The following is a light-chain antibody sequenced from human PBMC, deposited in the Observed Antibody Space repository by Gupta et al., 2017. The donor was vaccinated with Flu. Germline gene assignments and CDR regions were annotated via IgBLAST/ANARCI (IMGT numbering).Light chain of an antibody. Sequence: SSLSASIGDRVTITCQANQDISNYLSWYQQKPWKAPKLLIYDASNWETGVTSRFGGSGFGKDFTLTISSRQPEDIGLYYCQQDYDCAHLTFGPGTKVDFK. CDR1: QDISNY. CDR3: QQDYDCAHLT. V-gene: IGKV1-33*01. CDR2: DAS. J-gene: IGKJ3*01.